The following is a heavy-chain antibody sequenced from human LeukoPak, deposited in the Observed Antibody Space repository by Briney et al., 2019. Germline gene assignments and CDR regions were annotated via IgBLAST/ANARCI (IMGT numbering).Heavy chain of an antibody. Sequence: SVKVSCKASGGTFSSYAISWVRQARGQGLEWMGGIIPIFGTANYAQKFQGRVTITTDESTSTAYMELSSLRSEDTAVYYCARCAVAAPSYYYMDVWGKGTTVTVSS. CDR3: ARCAVAAPSYYYMDV. CDR1: GGTFSSYA. D-gene: IGHD6-6*01. V-gene: IGHV1-69*05. CDR2: IIPIFGTA. J-gene: IGHJ6*03.